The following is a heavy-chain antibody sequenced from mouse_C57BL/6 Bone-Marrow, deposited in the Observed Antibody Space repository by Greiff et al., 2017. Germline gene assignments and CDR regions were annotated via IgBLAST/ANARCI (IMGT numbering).Heavy chain of an antibody. CDR1: GFTFSSYG. D-gene: IGHD1-1*01. CDR3: ARGITTVVRGYFDV. V-gene: IGHV5-6*01. J-gene: IGHJ1*03. Sequence: EVKLVESGGDLVKPGGSLKLSCAASGFTFSSYGMSWVRQTPDKRLEWVATISSGGSYTYYPDSVKGRFTISRDNAKNTLYLQMSSLKSEDTAMYYCARGITTVVRGYFDVWGTGTTVTVSS. CDR2: ISSGGSYT.